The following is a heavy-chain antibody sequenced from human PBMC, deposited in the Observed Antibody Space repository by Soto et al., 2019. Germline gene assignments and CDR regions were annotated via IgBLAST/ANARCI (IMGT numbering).Heavy chain of an antibody. J-gene: IGHJ4*02. D-gene: IGHD2-21*02. Sequence: QVQLVQSGAEVKKPGASVRISCRASGYSFTSTYVHWVRKAPGQGPEWMGIINPAGGTTYHAQKFQGRLTITSDTSTDTVFMDLNDLTSEDTAVYFCALKVVTYYDNWGQGTLLTVSS. CDR3: ALKVVTYYDN. CDR1: GYSFTSTY. V-gene: IGHV1-46*01. CDR2: INPAGGTT.